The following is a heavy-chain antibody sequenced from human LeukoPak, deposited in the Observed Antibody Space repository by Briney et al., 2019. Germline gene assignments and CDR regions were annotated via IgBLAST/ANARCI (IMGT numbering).Heavy chain of an antibody. V-gene: IGHV3-11*01. D-gene: IGHD3-10*01. CDR1: GFTFGDYF. Sequence: GGSLRLSSAASGFTFGDYFLSWIRQAPGKGLEWISYISSSGVTIYYADSVKGRFTISRDNAKNSLYLQMNSLRAEDTAVYYCARDLVKDYYGSGSYDYWGQGTLVTVSS. CDR3: ARDLVKDYYGSGSYDY. J-gene: IGHJ4*02. CDR2: ISSSGVTI.